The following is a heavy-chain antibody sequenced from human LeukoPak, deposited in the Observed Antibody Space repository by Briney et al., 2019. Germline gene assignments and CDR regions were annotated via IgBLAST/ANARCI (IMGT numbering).Heavy chain of an antibody. Sequence: GASVKVSRKATGYMFTNYDINWVQPAPGQGLEWMGWMNPQSGNTGYAQKFRGRVTITRDTSITTAYMELSSLRSEDTAVYYCARGPNYSNFGSAYYYMDVWGKGTTVTVSS. CDR2: MNPQSGNT. D-gene: IGHD4-11*01. CDR3: ARGPNYSNFGSAYYYMDV. J-gene: IGHJ6*03. CDR1: GYMFTNYD. V-gene: IGHV1-8*03.